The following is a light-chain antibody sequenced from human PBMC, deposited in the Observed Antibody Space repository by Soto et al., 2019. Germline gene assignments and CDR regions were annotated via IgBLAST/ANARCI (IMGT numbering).Light chain of an antibody. CDR3: QQYNNWPPRT. Sequence: EIVMTQSPATLSVSPGERATLSCRASQSVSSNLAWYQQKPGQAPRLLIYGASTRATGIPARFSGSGSGTEFTPTISSLQSEDFAVYYCQQYNNWPPRTCRGGTKVEIK. J-gene: IGKJ4*01. V-gene: IGKV3-15*01. CDR2: GAS. CDR1: QSVSSN.